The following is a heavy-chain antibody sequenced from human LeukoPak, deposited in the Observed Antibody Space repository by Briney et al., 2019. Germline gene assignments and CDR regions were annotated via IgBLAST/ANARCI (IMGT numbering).Heavy chain of an antibody. Sequence: PGGSLRLSCVASGFTFSSYAMHWVRQAPGKGLQWVAVISYAGNNKYYADSVKGRFTISRDNSKNTLYLQMNSLRAEDTAVYYCARSQYNYGRSWFDPWGQGTLVTVSS. CDR3: ARSQYNYGRSWFDP. D-gene: IGHD5-18*01. CDR2: ISYAGNNK. V-gene: IGHV3-30*14. CDR1: GFTFSSYA. J-gene: IGHJ5*02.